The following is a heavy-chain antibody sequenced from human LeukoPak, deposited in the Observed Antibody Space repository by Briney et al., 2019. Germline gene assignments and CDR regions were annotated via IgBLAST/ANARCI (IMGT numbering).Heavy chain of an antibody. V-gene: IGHV3-23*01. D-gene: IGHD3-3*01. CDR2: ISGSGGST. CDR1: GFTFSSYA. CDR3: ARRLYYDFWSGTYGMDV. J-gene: IGHJ6*02. Sequence: QPGGSLRLSCAASGFTFSSYAMSWVRQAPGKGLEWVSAISGSGGSTYYADSVKGRFTISRDNAKNSLYLQMNSLRAEDTAVYYCARRLYYDFWSGTYGMDVWGQGTTVTVSS.